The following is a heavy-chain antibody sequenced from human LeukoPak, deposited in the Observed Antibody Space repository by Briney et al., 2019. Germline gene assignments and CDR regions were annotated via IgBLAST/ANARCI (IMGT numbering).Heavy chain of an antibody. Sequence: GGSLRLSCAASGFTFHTYTVNWVRQAPGQGLEWVSFISSSSSHIYYAESLKGRFTISRDSAKNSLYLQMNSLRAEDTAVYYCARDGGSYYMDVWGKGTTVTVSS. CDR2: ISSSSSHI. V-gene: IGHV3-21*01. J-gene: IGHJ6*04. D-gene: IGHD2-15*01. CDR1: GFTFHTYT. CDR3: ARDGGSYYMDV.